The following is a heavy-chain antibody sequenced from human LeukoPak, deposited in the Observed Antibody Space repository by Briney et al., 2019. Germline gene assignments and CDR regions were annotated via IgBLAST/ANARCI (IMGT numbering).Heavy chain of an antibody. J-gene: IGHJ6*04. V-gene: IGHV3-30-3*01. CDR3: AELGITMIGGV. Sequence: GRSLRLSCAASGFTFSTYPMHWVRQAPGKGLEWVAVMSFDGDSEYYSDSVRGRFTVSRDNAKSTLYLQMNSLRAEDTAVYYCAELGITMIGGVWGKGTTVTISS. CDR1: GFTFSTYP. D-gene: IGHD3-10*02. CDR2: MSFDGDSE.